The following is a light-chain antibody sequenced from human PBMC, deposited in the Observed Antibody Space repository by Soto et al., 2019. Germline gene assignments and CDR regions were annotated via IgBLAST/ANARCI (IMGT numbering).Light chain of an antibody. CDR1: QSVSSTY. CDR3: HQYGSSWWT. V-gene: IGKV3-20*01. Sequence: EIVLTQSPGTLSLSPGERATLSCRASQSVSSTYLAWYQQKPGQAPRLLIYGASSRATGIPDRFSGSGSGTDFTLTISRLEPEDFAVYYCHQYGSSWWTFGQGTKVDIK. J-gene: IGKJ1*01. CDR2: GAS.